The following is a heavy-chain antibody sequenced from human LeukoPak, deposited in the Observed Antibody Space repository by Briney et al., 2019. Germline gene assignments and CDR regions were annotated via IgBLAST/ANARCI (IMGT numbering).Heavy chain of an antibody. D-gene: IGHD2-15*01. J-gene: IGHJ6*02. CDR1: GFTFSSYA. CDR3: AKDGSRYCSGGSCYSSYYYYYGMDV. CDR2: ISGSGGST. Sequence: GGSLRLSCAASGFTFSSYAMSWVRQAPGKGLEWVSAISGSGGSTYYADSVKGRSTISRDNSKNTLYLQMNSLRAEDTAVYYCAKDGSRYCSGGSCYSSYYYYYGMDVWGQGTTVTVSS. V-gene: IGHV3-23*01.